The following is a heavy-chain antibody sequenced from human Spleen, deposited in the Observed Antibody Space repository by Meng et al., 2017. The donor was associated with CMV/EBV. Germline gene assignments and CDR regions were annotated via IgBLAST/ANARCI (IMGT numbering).Heavy chain of an antibody. V-gene: IGHV4-34*01. CDR1: GFTFSSYS. Sequence: ESLKISCAASGFTFSSYSMNWVRQAPGKGLEWIGEINHSGSTNYNPSLKSRVTISVDTSKNQFSLKLSSVTAADTAVYYCARDGFLEWLPLDYWGQGTLVTVSS. CDR3: ARDGFLEWLPLDY. D-gene: IGHD3-3*01. CDR2: INHSGST. J-gene: IGHJ4*02.